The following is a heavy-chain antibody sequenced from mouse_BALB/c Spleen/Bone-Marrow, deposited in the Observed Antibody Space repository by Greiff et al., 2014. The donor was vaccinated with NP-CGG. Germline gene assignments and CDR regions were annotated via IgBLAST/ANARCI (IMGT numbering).Heavy chain of an antibody. CDR1: GYAFSLYR. CDR3: ARGGISIDY. Sequence: QVHVKQSGAELVRPGSSVKISCKASGYAFSLYRVNWVKQRPGQGLEWIGQIYPGDDDTDYNGKFKGKATLTADRSSSTAYMQLGSLTSEDSAVYFCARGGISIDYWGHGTTLTVSS. V-gene: IGHV1-80*01. J-gene: IGHJ2*01. CDR2: IYPGDDDT.